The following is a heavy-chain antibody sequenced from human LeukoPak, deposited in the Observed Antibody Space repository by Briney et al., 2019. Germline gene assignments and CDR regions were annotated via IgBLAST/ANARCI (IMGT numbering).Heavy chain of an antibody. J-gene: IGHJ1*01. D-gene: IGHD3-10*01. V-gene: IGHV1-69*13. CDR1: GGTFSSYA. CDR2: IIPIFGTA. CDR3: ARLAEGEGITMVRGVTLKYFQH. Sequence: SVKVSCKASGGTFSSYAISWVRQAPGQGLEWMGGIIPIFGTANYAQKFQGRVTITADESTSTAYMELSSLRSEDTAVYYCARLAEGEGITMVRGVTLKYFQHWGQGTLVTVSS.